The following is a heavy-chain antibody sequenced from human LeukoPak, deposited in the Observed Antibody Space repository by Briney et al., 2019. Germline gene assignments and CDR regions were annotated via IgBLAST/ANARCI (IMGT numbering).Heavy chain of an antibody. CDR1: GYTLSELS. Sequence: ASLKVSCTISGYTLSELSMHWVRQAPGKGLEWMGGFDPEEGETVYAQKFLGRVTMTEDRSTDTAYMELNRLRSEDTAVYYCATGYPIHYWGQGALVTVPS. CDR3: ATGYPIHY. J-gene: IGHJ4*02. V-gene: IGHV1-24*01. D-gene: IGHD1-1*01. CDR2: FDPEEGET.